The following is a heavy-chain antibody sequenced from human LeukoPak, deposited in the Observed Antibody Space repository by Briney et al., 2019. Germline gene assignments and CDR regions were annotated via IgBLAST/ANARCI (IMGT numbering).Heavy chain of an antibody. D-gene: IGHD6-13*01. J-gene: IGHJ3*02. Sequence: GESLKISCKGSGYSFTNYWIGWARQMPGKGLEWMGIIYPGDSDTKYSPSFQGQVTISADKSISTAYLQWSSLKASDTAMYYCARQRYSSGWYGAFDIWGQGTMVTVSS. CDR2: IYPGDSDT. CDR3: ARQRYSSGWYGAFDI. V-gene: IGHV5-51*01. CDR1: GYSFTNYW.